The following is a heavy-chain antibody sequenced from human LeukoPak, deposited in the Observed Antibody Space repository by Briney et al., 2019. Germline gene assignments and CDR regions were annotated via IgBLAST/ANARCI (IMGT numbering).Heavy chain of an antibody. CDR3: ARGYCSGGSCRSYFDY. D-gene: IGHD2-15*01. CDR2: IYHSGST. J-gene: IGHJ4*02. Sequence: PGGSLRLSCAASGFTFSSYSMNWVRQPPGKGLEWIGEIYHSGSTNYNPSLKSRVTISVDKSKNQFSLKLSSVTAADTAVYYCARGYCSGGSCRSYFDYWGQGTLVTVSS. CDR1: GFTFSSYSM. V-gene: IGHV4-4*02.